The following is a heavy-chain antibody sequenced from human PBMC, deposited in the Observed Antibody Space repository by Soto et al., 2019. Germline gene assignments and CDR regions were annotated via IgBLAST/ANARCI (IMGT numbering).Heavy chain of an antibody. CDR2: INAGNGDR. V-gene: IGHV1-3*01. J-gene: IGHJ6*02. CDR3: ARGRDSSGWYHYYGMDV. CDR1: GYTFTGYA. D-gene: IGHD6-19*01. Sequence: SVKVSCKASGYTFTGYAMHWVRQAPGQRLEWMGWINAGNGDRKYSQKFQGRVTITRDTSASTAYMELSSLTSEDTAVFYCARGRDSSGWYHYYGMDVWGQGTTVTVSS.